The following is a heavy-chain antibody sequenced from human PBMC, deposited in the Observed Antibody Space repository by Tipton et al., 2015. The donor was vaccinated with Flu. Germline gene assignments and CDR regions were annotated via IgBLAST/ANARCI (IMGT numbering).Heavy chain of an antibody. D-gene: IGHD4-11*01. Sequence: SLRLSCAASGFTFSRYAMSWVRQAPGKGLEWVSAVSGGGRTTYFADSVKGRFTISRDNIKNTLYLQMNSLRAEDTAVYYCARRDYSNYVSEPKNWFDSWGLGTLVTVSP. CDR3: ARRDYSNYVSEPKNWFDS. V-gene: IGHV3-23*01. J-gene: IGHJ5*01. CDR2: VSGGGRTT. CDR1: GFTFSRYA.